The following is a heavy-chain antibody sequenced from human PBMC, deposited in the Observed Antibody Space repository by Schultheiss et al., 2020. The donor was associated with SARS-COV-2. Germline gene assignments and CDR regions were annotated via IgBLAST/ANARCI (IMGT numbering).Heavy chain of an antibody. V-gene: IGHV4-39*07. CDR1: GGSISSSSYY. CDR3: ARAPAFLVYSSGWYVTDV. Sequence: SETLSLTCTVSGGSISSSSYYWGWIRQPPGKGLEWIGSIYYSGSTYYNPSLKSRVTISVDTSKNQFSLKLSSVTAADTAVYYCARAPAFLVYSSGWYVTDVWGKGTTVTVSS. CDR2: IYYSGST. J-gene: IGHJ6*04. D-gene: IGHD6-19*01.